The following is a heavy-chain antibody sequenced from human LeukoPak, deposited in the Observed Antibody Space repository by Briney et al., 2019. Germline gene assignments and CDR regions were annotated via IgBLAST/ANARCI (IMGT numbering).Heavy chain of an antibody. CDR1: GGSFSGYY. D-gene: IGHD1-1*01. CDR2: INHSGST. Sequence: SSETLSLTCAVYGGSFSGYYWSWIRQPPGKGLEWIGEINHSGSTNYNPSLKSRVTISVDTSKNQFSLKLSSVTAADTAVYYCAREGTAGTNLNWFDPWGQGTLVTVSS. V-gene: IGHV4-34*01. CDR3: AREGTAGTNLNWFDP. J-gene: IGHJ5*02.